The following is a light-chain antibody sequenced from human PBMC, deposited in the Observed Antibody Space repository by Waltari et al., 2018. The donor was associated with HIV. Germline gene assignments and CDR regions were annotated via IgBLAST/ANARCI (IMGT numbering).Light chain of an antibody. J-gene: IGKJ1*01. Sequence: SHLTQFTSSLSVSVGDRVSITCRASESVYTYLHWYQQKPGKVPKILIHGASRLQTGVPQRFSGGGYGTEFTLTIDNLRPEDFATYFCQQSYSPVLFTFGQGT. CDR2: GAS. V-gene: IGKV1-39*01. CDR1: ESVYTY. CDR3: QQSYSPVLFT.